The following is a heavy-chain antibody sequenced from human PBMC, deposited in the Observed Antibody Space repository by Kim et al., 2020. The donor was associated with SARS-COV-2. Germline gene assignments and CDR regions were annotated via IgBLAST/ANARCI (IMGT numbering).Heavy chain of an antibody. J-gene: IGHJ2*01. CDR1: EFTFDDYF. V-gene: IGHV3-11*01. CDR2: INSGGASV. CDR3: ARAPRGDDNDNDWYFDL. Sequence: GGSLRLSCTASEFTFDDYFMTWIRQAPGKGLEWVASINSGGASVYHSDSVKGRLTISRDNAQFSLFLQMSSLSAEDTAVYYCARAPRGDDNDNDWYFDLWGRGPLVTVSS. D-gene: IGHD1-1*01.